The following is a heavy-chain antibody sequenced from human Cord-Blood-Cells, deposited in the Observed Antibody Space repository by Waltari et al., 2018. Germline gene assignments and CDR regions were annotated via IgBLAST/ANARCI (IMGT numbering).Heavy chain of an antibody. CDR3: ARVIGTGDDY. Sequence: QVPLVQSGAAVKKPGSSVEVSCKASGGTFRSFAISWARKAPGPGLEWMGGIIPIFGTANYAQKLQGRVTITADESTSTAYMELSSLRSEDTAVYYCARVIGTGDDYWGQGTLVTVSS. V-gene: IGHV1-69*01. D-gene: IGHD7-27*01. CDR2: IIPIFGTA. J-gene: IGHJ4*02. CDR1: GGTFRSFA.